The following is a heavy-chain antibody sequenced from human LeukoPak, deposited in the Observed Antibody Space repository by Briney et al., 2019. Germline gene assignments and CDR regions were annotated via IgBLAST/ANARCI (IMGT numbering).Heavy chain of an antibody. V-gene: IGHV4-34*01. CDR1: GGSFRGYY. D-gene: IGHD4-17*01. CDR3: ARAPTVITDAFDI. CDR2: IHYTGAT. J-gene: IGHJ3*02. Sequence: AETLSLTCAVYGGSFRGYYWSWIRQPPGKGLEWIGEIHYTGATNYKPSLKSRVTISGDPSKNQVSLRVSSVTAADTAVYYCARAPTVITDAFDIWGQGTMVTVSS.